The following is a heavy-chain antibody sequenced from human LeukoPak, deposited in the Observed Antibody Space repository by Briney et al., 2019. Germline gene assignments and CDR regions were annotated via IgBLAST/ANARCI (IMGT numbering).Heavy chain of an antibody. D-gene: IGHD6-13*01. CDR2: INTNTGNP. J-gene: IGHJ4*02. CDR1: GYTFTSYA. CDR3: AKGGSLYSSSWYSRDY. V-gene: IGHV7-4-1*02. Sequence: ASVKVSCKASGYTFTSYAMNWVRQAPGQGLEWMGWINTNTGNPTYAQGFTGRFVFSLDTSVSTAYLQISSLKAEDTAVYYCAKGGSLYSSSWYSRDYWGQGTLVTVSS.